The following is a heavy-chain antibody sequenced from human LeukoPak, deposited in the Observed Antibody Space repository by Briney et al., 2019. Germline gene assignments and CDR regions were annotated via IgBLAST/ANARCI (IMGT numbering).Heavy chain of an antibody. CDR3: AKTDEFSDYGRRNYYYGMDV. V-gene: IGHV3-23*01. CDR1: GFTFSNFA. Sequence: PGGSLRLSCAASGFTFSNFAMSWVRQAPGKGLECVSLISANGGATYYADSVKGRFTISRDNSKSTLYLQMNSLRAEDTAVYYCAKTDEFSDYGRRNYYYGMDVWGQGTTVTVSS. CDR2: ISANGGAT. D-gene: IGHD4-17*01. J-gene: IGHJ6*02.